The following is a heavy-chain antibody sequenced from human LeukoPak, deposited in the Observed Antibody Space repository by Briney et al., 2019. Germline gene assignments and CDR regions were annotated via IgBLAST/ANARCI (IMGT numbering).Heavy chain of an antibody. CDR3: ARYCSGGSCLLDY. CDR2: ISSSSTYI. Sequence: GGSLRLSCAASGFTFSSYSMNWVRQAPGQGLEWVSSISSSSTYIYYADSVKGRFTISRDDAKNSLYLQMNSLRAEDTAVYYCARYCSGGSCLLDYCGEGSLVTVSS. CDR1: GFTFSSYS. D-gene: IGHD2-15*01. J-gene: IGHJ4*02. V-gene: IGHV3-21*01.